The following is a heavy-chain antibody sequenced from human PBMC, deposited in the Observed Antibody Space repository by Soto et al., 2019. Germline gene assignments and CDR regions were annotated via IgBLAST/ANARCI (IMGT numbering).Heavy chain of an antibody. Sequence: SETLSLTCTFSGASFTDGSLFWGWIRQSPGKGVEWIASTYIGGMTYYNPSLRSRVAISVDTSKSQFSLRLNSVTAADTAVYYCATAPETFSTAGYYVNWFDPWGHGTLVTVSS. D-gene: IGHD3-22*01. CDR1: GASFTDGSLF. CDR3: ATAPETFSTAGYYVNWFDP. V-gene: IGHV4-39*01. CDR2: TYIGGMT. J-gene: IGHJ5*02.